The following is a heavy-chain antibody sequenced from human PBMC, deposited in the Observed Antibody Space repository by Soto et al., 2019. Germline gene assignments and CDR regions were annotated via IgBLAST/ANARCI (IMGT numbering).Heavy chain of an antibody. J-gene: IGHJ4*02. Sequence: SETLSLTCAVYGGSFSGYYWSWIRQPPGKGLEWIGEINHSGSTNYNPSLKSRVTISVGTSKNQFSLKLSSVTAADTAVYYCAGCLWFGELTPPPGYWGQGTLVTVSS. CDR1: GGSFSGYY. V-gene: IGHV4-34*01. D-gene: IGHD3-10*01. CDR3: AGCLWFGELTPPPGY. CDR2: INHSGST.